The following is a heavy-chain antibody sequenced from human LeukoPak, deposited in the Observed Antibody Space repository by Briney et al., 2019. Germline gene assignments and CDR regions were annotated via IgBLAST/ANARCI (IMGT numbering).Heavy chain of an antibody. CDR3: ARAPARTRYNWFDP. V-gene: IGHV3-11*01. CDR2: ISSSGSTI. D-gene: IGHD6-6*01. J-gene: IGHJ5*02. Sequence: PGGSLRLSCAASGFTFSDYYMSWIRQAPGKGLEWVSYISSSGSTIYYADSVKGRFTISRDNSKNTLYLQMNSLRAEDTAVYYCARAPARTRYNWFDPWGQGTLVTVSS. CDR1: GFTFSDYY.